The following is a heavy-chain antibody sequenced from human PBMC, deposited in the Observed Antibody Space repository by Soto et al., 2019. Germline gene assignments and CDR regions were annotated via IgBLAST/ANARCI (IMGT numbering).Heavy chain of an antibody. CDR2: IHSSGST. J-gene: IGHJ5*02. Sequence: SETLSLTCTVSGASMNSYHWSWIRQPAGKGLEWIGHIHSSGSTNYNPSLKSRVTMSVDTSKNQFSLRLMSLTAADTAVYYCARDQGVAAAGITWFDPWGQGSLVT. CDR3: ARDQGVAAAGITWFDP. D-gene: IGHD6-13*01. V-gene: IGHV4-4*07. CDR1: GASMNSYH.